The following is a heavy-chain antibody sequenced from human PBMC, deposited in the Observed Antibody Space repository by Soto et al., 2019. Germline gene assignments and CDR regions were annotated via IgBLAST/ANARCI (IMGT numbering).Heavy chain of an antibody. Sequence: QITLKESGPTLVKPTQTLTLTCTFSGLSLSTSGEAVGWIRQPPGKALEWLALIYWDDDRRYNPTLKTRLTITKDNSKNQVVLALTNIDPVDTATYYCAHYVSSSPAGWFDPWGQGILVTVSS. CDR2: IYWDDDR. D-gene: IGHD3-10*02. J-gene: IGHJ5*02. V-gene: IGHV2-5*02. CDR1: GLSLSTSGEA. CDR3: AHYVSSSPAGWFDP.